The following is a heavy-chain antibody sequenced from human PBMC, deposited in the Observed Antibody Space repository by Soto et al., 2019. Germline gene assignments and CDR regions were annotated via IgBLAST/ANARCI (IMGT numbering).Heavy chain of an antibody. Sequence: PGGSLRLSCAASGFTFSSYWMSWVRQAPGKGLEWVANIKQDGSEKYYVDSVKGRFTISRDNAKNSLYLQMNSLRAEDTAVYYCARWDCISTSCYDLGFDYWGQGTLVTVSS. D-gene: IGHD2-2*01. J-gene: IGHJ4*02. CDR1: GFTFSSYW. CDR3: ARWDCISTSCYDLGFDY. V-gene: IGHV3-7*01. CDR2: IKQDGSEK.